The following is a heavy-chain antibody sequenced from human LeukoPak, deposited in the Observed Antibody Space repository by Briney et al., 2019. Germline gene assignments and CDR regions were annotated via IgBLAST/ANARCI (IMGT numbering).Heavy chain of an antibody. V-gene: IGHV1-18*01. CDR2: ISAYNGNT. Sequence: GASVKVSCKASGYTFTSYGISWVRQAPGQGLEWMGWISAYNGNTNYAQKLQGRVTMTTDTSTSTAYMELRSLRSDDTAVYYCARAKDSSGYYLLYYFDYWRQGTLVTVSS. CDR1: GYTFTSYG. J-gene: IGHJ4*02. CDR3: ARAKDSSGYYLLYYFDY. D-gene: IGHD3-22*01.